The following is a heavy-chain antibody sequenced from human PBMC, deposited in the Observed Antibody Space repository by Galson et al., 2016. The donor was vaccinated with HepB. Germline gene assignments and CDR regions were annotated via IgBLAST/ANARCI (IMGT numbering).Heavy chain of an antibody. V-gene: IGHV3-74*01. Sequence: SLRLSCAASGFTFSSYWMHWVRQVPGKGLVWVSQISNDGSRSYYADSVKGRFTISRDNSKNTLFLQMNNLRAEDTAVYYCAREGCSNGVRHLDAFDIWGQGTMVTVSS. CDR1: GFTFSSYW. CDR3: AREGCSNGVRHLDAFDI. J-gene: IGHJ3*02. D-gene: IGHD2-8*01. CDR2: ISNDGSRS.